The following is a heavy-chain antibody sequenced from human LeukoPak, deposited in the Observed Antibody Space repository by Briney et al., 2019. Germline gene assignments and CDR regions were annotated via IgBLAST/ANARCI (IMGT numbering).Heavy chain of an antibody. CDR2: IWYDGSNK. J-gene: IGHJ5*02. CDR1: GFTFSSYG. V-gene: IGHV3-33*08. CDR3: ARGSKQYYGSGSYFSPNWFDP. Sequence: GGSLRLSCAASGFTFSSYGMHWVRQAPGKGLEGVAVIWYDGSNKYYADSVKGRFTISRDNSKHTLYLQMNSLRAEDTAVYYCARGSKQYYGSGSYFSPNWFDPWGQGTLVTVSS. D-gene: IGHD3-10*01.